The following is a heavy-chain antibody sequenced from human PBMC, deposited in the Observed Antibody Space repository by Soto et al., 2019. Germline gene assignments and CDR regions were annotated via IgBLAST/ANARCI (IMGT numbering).Heavy chain of an antibody. D-gene: IGHD3-3*01. V-gene: IGHV3-21*01. CDR3: ARGGLRSFYGMDV. J-gene: IGHJ6*02. CDR1: GFTFSSYS. CDR2: ISSSSSYI. Sequence: EVQLVESGGGLGKPGGSLRLSCAASGFTFSSYSMNWVRQAPGKGLEWVSSISSSSSYIYYADSVKGRFTISRDNAKNSLYLQMNSLRAEDTAAYYCARGGLRSFYGMDVWGQGTTVTVSS.